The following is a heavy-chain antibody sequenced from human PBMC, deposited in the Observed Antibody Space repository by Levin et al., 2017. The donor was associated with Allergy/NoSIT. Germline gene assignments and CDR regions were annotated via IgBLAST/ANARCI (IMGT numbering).Heavy chain of an antibody. V-gene: IGHV3-33*01. D-gene: IGHD3-16*02. CDR1: GFTFSSYG. Sequence: GESLKISCAASGFTFSSYGMHWVRQAPGKGLEWVAVIWYDGSNKYYADSVKGRFTISRDNSKNTLYLQMNSLRAEDTAVYYCARDLHSGITFGGVIVHYGMDVWGQGTTVTVSS. CDR3: ARDLHSGITFGGVIVHYGMDV. CDR2: IWYDGSNK. J-gene: IGHJ6*02.